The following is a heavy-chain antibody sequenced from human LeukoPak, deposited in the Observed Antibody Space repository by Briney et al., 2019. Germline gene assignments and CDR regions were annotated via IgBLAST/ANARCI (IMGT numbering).Heavy chain of an antibody. CDR3: GMSGDRVPLQDDVFDV. CDR1: GYSFTSYC. Sequence: GESLKISCKVSGYSFTSYCTGGVRQLPGKGLAWMGIIYPGDSGPTYRRSFQGQFTISVDKSINTAYLQWSSLQASDTAMYYCGMSGDRVPLQDDVFDVWGQGTMVTVST. CDR2: IYPGDSGP. V-gene: IGHV5-51*01. D-gene: IGHD1-26*01. J-gene: IGHJ3*01.